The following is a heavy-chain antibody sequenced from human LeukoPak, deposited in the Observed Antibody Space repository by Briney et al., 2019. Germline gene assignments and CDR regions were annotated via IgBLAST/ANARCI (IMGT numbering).Heavy chain of an antibody. CDR1: GFTCSNAC. CDR3: TTDANDDY. Sequence: GGAPRVSCAASGFTCSNACMSRGRQAPGEGVGWVGRIKSKTDGGTTDYAAPVKGRFTISRDDSKNTLYLQMNSLKTEDTAVYYCTTDANDDYWGQGTLVTVSS. V-gene: IGHV3-15*01. J-gene: IGHJ4*02. CDR2: IKSKTDGGTT.